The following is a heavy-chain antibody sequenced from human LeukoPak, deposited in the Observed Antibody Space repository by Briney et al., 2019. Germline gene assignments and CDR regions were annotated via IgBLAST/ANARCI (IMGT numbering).Heavy chain of an antibody. CDR1: GYTFTSYY. J-gene: IGHJ3*02. V-gene: IGHV1-46*01. D-gene: IGHD3-9*01. CDR3: ARDGNTYYDILTGSIDAFDI. CDR2: INPSGGST. Sequence: ASVKVSCKASGYTFTSYYMHWVRQAPGQGLEWMGIINPSGGSTSYAQKFQGRVTMTRDMSTSTVYMELSSLRSEDTAVYYCARDGNTYYDILTGSIDAFDIWGQGTMVTVSS.